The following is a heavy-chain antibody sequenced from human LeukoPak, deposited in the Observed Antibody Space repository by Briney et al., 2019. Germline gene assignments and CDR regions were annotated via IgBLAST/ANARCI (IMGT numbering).Heavy chain of an antibody. CDR3: ARGGRPLGYCSSTSCYDWYFDL. J-gene: IGHJ2*01. D-gene: IGHD2-2*01. Sequence: ASVKVSCKASGGTFSSYAIIWVRQAPGQGLEWMGGIIPIFGTANYAQKFQGRVTITTDESTSTAYMELSSLRSEDTAVYYCARGGRPLGYCSSTSCYDWYFDLWGRGTLVTVSS. CDR2: IIPIFGTA. V-gene: IGHV1-69*05. CDR1: GGTFSSYA.